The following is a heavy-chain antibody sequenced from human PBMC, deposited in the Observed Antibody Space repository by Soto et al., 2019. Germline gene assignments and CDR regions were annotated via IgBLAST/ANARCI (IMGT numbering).Heavy chain of an antibody. V-gene: IGHV4-30-4*01. CDR1: GASISNGYYS. CDR2: IHSGGTT. Sequence: QVQLQEPGPRLGEPSHTLSLTCTVSGASISNGYYSWSWIRQSPGTGLEWIGHIHSGGTTYSNPSLKSRLTISVDMSKNQFSLKLSSLTAADTAVYYCARGPSGDKVDYWGQGTLVTVSS. J-gene: IGHJ4*02. D-gene: IGHD1-26*01. CDR3: ARGPSGDKVDY.